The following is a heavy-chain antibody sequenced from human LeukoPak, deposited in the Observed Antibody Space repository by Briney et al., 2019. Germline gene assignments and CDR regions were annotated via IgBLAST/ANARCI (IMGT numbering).Heavy chain of an antibody. J-gene: IGHJ4*02. V-gene: IGHV6-1*01. Sequence: SQTLSLTCGISGDSVSSNTAAWHWIRQSPSRGLEWLGRTYYRSKWYNNYAVSVKSRITINSDSSKNQVSLQLNSVTPEDTAMYYCAGENSRGRFDYWGQGTLVTVSS. CDR2: TYYRSKWYN. CDR3: AGENSRGRFDY. CDR1: GDSVSSNTAA. D-gene: IGHD6-19*01.